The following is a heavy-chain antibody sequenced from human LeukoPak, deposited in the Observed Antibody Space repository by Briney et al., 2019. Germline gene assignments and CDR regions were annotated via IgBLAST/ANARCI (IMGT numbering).Heavy chain of an antibody. V-gene: IGHV4-34*01. CDR2: INHSGST. Sequence: PSETLSLTCAVYGGSFSGYYWSWIRQPPGKGLEWIGEINHSGSTNYNPSLKSRVTISVDTSKNQFSLKLSSVTAADTAVYYCARRTVTTPPPRPYNWFDPWGQGTLVTVSS. CDR1: GGSFSGYY. D-gene: IGHD4-17*01. CDR3: ARRTVTTPPPRPYNWFDP. J-gene: IGHJ5*02.